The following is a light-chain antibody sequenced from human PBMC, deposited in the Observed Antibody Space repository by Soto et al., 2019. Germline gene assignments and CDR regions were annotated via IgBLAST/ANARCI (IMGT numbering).Light chain of an antibody. V-gene: IGKV1-6*01. Sequence: IQMTQSPSTLSGSVGYRFTITCRASQRIATWLAWYQHQPGSAPKLLIYGASTLQSGVPSRFSGSGSGTDFTLTISSLQPEDFATYYCLQDYSYPRTFGQGTTGDIK. CDR1: QRIATW. CDR2: GAS. CDR3: LQDYSYPRT. J-gene: IGKJ1*01.